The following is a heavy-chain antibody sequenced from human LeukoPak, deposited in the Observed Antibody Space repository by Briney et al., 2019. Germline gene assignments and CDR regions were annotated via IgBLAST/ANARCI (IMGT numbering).Heavy chain of an antibody. D-gene: IGHD5-18*01. V-gene: IGHV3-9*03. CDR2: ISWNSGSI. CDR3: AKGFIVSYGLDDAFDI. J-gene: IGHJ3*02. CDR1: GFTFDDYA. Sequence: AGGSLRLSCAASGFTFDDYAMHWVRQAPGKGLEWVSGISWNSGSIGYADSVKGRFTISRDNAKNSLYLQMNSLRAEDMALYYCAKGFIVSYGLDDAFDIWGQGTMVTVSS.